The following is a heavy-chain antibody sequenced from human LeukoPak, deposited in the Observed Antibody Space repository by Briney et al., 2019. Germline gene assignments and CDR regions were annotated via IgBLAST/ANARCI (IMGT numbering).Heavy chain of an antibody. CDR1: NGSISSSY. CDR3: ARQASYSFYAMDV. J-gene: IGHJ6*02. CDR2: IYNTGSG. V-gene: IGHV4-4*09. Sequence: SETLSLTCSVSNGSISSSYWSWVRQPPGKVLEWIGYIYNTGSGNYNPSLKSRVTISVDTSKNQFSLTLTSVTAADTATYYCARQASYSFYAMDVWGPGTTVTVSS.